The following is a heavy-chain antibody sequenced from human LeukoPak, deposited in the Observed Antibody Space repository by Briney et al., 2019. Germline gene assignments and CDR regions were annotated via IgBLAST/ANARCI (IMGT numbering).Heavy chain of an antibody. J-gene: IGHJ4*02. V-gene: IGHV4-39*07. Sequence: PSETLSLTCTVSGGSISSSSYYWGWIRQPPGKGLEWIGRIYYSGSTYYNPSLKSRVTISVDTSKNQFSLKLSSVTAADTAVYYCASHKTYYDSSGYNIDYWGQGTLVTVSS. CDR3: ASHKTYYDSSGYNIDY. CDR1: GGSISSSSYY. CDR2: IYYSGST. D-gene: IGHD3-22*01.